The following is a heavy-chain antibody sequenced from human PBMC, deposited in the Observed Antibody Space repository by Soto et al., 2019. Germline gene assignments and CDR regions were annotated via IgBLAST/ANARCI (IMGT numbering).Heavy chain of an antibody. CDR3: AKDIRGSSYGMDV. D-gene: IGHD3-16*01. CDR2: ISWNSGSI. Sequence: EVQLVESGGGLVQPGRSLRLSCAASGFTFDDYAMHWVRQAPGKGLEWVSGISWNSGSIGYADSVKGRFTISRDNAKNYLYLQMNSLRAEDTALYYCAKDIRGSSYGMDVWGQGTTVTVSS. V-gene: IGHV3-9*01. J-gene: IGHJ6*02. CDR1: GFTFDDYA.